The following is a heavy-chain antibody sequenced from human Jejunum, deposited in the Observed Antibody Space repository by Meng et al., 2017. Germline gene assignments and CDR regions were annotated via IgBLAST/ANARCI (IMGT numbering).Heavy chain of an antibody. CDR1: RGSISGQY. D-gene: IGHD4-11*01. J-gene: IGHJ4*02. V-gene: IGHV4-59*11. CDR2: IYYSGST. Sequence: SETLSLTCTVSRGSISGQYWNWIRKSPGKGLEWIGYIYYSGSTDYNPSLKSRVTISVDISKNQFSLNLYSVTAADTAVYYCARNAPATGPFDYWGQGTLVTVSS. CDR3: ARNAPATGPFDY.